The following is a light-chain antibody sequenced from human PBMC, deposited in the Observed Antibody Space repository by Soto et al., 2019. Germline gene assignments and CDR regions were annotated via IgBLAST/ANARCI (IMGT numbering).Light chain of an antibody. V-gene: IGKV1-27*01. CDR3: QKYNSAPL. CDR1: QCISNY. Sequence: DIQMTQSPSSLSASVGDRVTITCRASQCISNYLAWYQQKPGKVPKLLIYAASTLQSGVPSRFSGSGSGTDFTLTISSLQPEDVATYYCQKYNSAPLFGPGTKVDI. J-gene: IGKJ3*01. CDR2: AAS.